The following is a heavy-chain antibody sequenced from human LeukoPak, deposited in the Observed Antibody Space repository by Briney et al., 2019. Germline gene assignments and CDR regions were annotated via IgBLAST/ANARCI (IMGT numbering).Heavy chain of an antibody. D-gene: IGHD3-3*01. CDR1: GFTFSSYA. V-gene: IGHV3-48*04. CDR2: ISSSGSTI. Sequence: GGSLRLSCAASGFTFSSYAMSWVRQAPGKGLEWVSYISSSGSTIYYADSVKGRFTISRDNAKNSLYLQMNSLRAEDTAVYYCARQAGMYYDFWSGTGGWFDPWGQGTLVTVSS. CDR3: ARQAGMYYDFWSGTGGWFDP. J-gene: IGHJ5*02.